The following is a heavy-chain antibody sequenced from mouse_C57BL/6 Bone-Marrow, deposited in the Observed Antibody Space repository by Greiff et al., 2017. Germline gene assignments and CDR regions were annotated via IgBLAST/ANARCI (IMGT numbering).Heavy chain of an antibody. Sequence: VQLQQPGAELVKPGASVKMSCKASGYTFTSYWITWVKQRPGQGLEWIGYISPGSGSINYNEKFKSKATLTVDTSSSTDYMQLSSLTSEDSAVYYCATRWLLPFFDYWGQGTTLTVSS. CDR1: GYTFTSYW. CDR2: ISPGSGSI. D-gene: IGHD2-3*01. V-gene: IGHV1-55*01. J-gene: IGHJ2*01. CDR3: ATRWLLPFFDY.